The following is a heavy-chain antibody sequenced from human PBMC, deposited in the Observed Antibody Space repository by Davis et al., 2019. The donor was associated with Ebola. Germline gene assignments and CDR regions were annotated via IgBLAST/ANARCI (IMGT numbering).Heavy chain of an antibody. J-gene: IGHJ4*02. CDR1: RFIFGDYY. Sequence: GESLKISCVASRFIFGDYYMTWIRQAPGKGLECVAAISMRGDSTDYADSVRGRFTIARDNSNNMLYLQMNSLTVEDTAVYYCVQGTTSCKAWGQGTLVTVSS. CDR3: VQGTTSCKA. CDR2: ISMRGDST. D-gene: IGHD2-2*01. V-gene: IGHV3-23*01.